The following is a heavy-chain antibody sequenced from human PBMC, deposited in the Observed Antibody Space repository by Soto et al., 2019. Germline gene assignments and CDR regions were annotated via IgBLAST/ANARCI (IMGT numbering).Heavy chain of an antibody. D-gene: IGHD3-10*01. V-gene: IGHV3-23*01. CDR1: GFTFSSYA. CDR2: ISGSGGST. J-gene: IGHJ4*02. CDR3: AKDQLNSITMVRAFDY. Sequence: EVQLLESGGGLVQPGGSLRLSCAASGFTFSSYAMSWVRQAPGKGLEWVSAISGSGGSTYYADSVKGRFTISRDNSKNTLYLKMNSLRAEDTAVYYCAKDQLNSITMVRAFDYWGQGTLVTVSS.